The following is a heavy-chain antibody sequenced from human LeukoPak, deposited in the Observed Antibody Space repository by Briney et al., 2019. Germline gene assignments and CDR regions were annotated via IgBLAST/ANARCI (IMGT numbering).Heavy chain of an antibody. J-gene: IGHJ4*02. CDR2: ISSSGSTI. Sequence: GGSLRLSCAASGFTFSSYEMNWVRLAPGKGLEWVSYISSSGSTIYYADSVKGRFTISRDNAKNSLYLQMNSLRAEDTAVYYCARVGETTPAFDYWGQGTLVTVSS. V-gene: IGHV3-48*03. CDR3: ARVGETTPAFDY. CDR1: GFTFSSYE. D-gene: IGHD1-26*01.